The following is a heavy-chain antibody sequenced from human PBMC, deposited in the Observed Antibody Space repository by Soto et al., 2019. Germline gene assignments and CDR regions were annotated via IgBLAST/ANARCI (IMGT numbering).Heavy chain of an antibody. Sequence: SETLSLTCGVPGGSITNYYWSWLRQSPGKGLEWIGYIYDSWGTNYNPSLKSRVTISIDTSKSQSSLRLTSVTATDTAVYYCARHASASSAFDSWGQGTLVTVS. J-gene: IGHJ4*02. V-gene: IGHV4-59*08. CDR1: GGSITNYY. CDR2: IYDSWGT. CDR3: ARHASASSAFDS.